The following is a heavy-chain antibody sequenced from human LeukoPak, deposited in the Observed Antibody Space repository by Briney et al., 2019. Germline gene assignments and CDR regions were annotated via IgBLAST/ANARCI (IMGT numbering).Heavy chain of an antibody. J-gene: IGHJ6*02. CDR2: IYYSGST. CDR3: AAVAANYYYYGMDV. CDR1: GGPISSYY. Sequence: PSETLSLTCTVSGGPISSYYWSWIRQPPGKGLEWIGYIYYSGSTNYNPSLKSRVTISVDTSKNQFSLKLSSVTAADTAVYYCAAVAANYYYYGMDVWGQGTTVTVSS. D-gene: IGHD6-19*01. V-gene: IGHV4-59*01.